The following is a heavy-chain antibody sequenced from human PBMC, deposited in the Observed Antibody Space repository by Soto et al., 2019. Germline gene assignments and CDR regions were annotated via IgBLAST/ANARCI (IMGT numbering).Heavy chain of an antibody. Sequence: EVQLLESGGGLVQPGGSLRLSCVASGFSFDSYAMTWVRQAPGKGLEWVAVGTDSDSGGATYYADSGKGRFTISRDNSMSTVFLRMNGLRVDDAALYYCAKDTFVRPPSYGVDVWGQGTAVTVSS. V-gene: IGHV3-23*01. D-gene: IGHD2-21*01. CDR1: GFSFDSYA. J-gene: IGHJ6*02. CDR2: DSDSGGAT. CDR3: AKDTFVRPPSYGVDV.